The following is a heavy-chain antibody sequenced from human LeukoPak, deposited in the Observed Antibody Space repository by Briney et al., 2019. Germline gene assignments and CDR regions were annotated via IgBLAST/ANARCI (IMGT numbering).Heavy chain of an antibody. CDR1: GFTFTSSA. Sequence: SVKVSCKASGFTFTSSAVQWARQARGQRLEWIGWIVVGSGNTNYAQKFQERVTITRDMSTSTAYMELSSLRSEDTAVYYCAAVGSNPPAYYYYYYGMDVWGQGTTVTVSS. V-gene: IGHV1-58*01. D-gene: IGHD4-11*01. J-gene: IGHJ6*02. CDR2: IVVGSGNT. CDR3: AAVGSNPPAYYYYYYGMDV.